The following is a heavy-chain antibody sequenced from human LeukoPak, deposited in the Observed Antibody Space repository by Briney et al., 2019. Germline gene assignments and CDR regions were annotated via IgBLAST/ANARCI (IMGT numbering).Heavy chain of an antibody. J-gene: IGHJ4*02. CDR3: ARRHCSSTSCQFDY. CDR2: INHSGST. D-gene: IGHD2-2*01. Sequence: SETLSLTCAVYGGSFSGYYWSWIRQPPGKGLEWIGEINHSGSTNYNPSLKSRVTISVDTSKNQFSLKLNSVTAADTAVYYCARRHCSSTSCQFDYWGQGTLVTVSS. CDR1: GGSFSGYY. V-gene: IGHV4-34*01.